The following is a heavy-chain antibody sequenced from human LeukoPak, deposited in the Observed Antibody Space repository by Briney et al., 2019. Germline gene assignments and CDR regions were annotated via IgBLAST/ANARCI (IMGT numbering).Heavy chain of an antibody. J-gene: IGHJ3*02. CDR3: ARGILAARAFDI. CDR1: GGSFSGHY. V-gene: IGHV4-34*01. CDR2: IYYSGST. D-gene: IGHD3-3*02. Sequence: KASETLSLTCAVYGGSFSGHYWSWIRQPPWKGLEWIGSIYYSGSTYYNPSLKSRVTISVDTSKNQFSLKLSSVTAADTAVYYCARGILAARAFDIWGQGTMVTVSS.